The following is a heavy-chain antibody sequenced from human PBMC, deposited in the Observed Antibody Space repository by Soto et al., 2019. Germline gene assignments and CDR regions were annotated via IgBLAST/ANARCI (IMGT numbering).Heavy chain of an antibody. Sequence: SETLSLTCTVSGGSISSSSYYWGWIRQPPGKGLEWIGSIYYSGSTYYNPSLKSRVTISVDTSKNQFSLKLSSVTAADTAVYYCARLEWTRGSGINWFDPWGQGTLVTVSS. CDR3: ARLEWTRGSGINWFDP. D-gene: IGHD6-25*01. J-gene: IGHJ5*02. CDR1: GGSISSSSYY. V-gene: IGHV4-39*01. CDR2: IYYSGST.